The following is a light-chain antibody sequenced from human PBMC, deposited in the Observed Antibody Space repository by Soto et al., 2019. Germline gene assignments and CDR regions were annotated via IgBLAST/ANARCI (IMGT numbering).Light chain of an antibody. V-gene: IGKV1-9*01. CDR3: QQVDSYPRT. CDR1: QAIGRY. J-gene: IGKJ3*01. CDR2: SAS. Sequence: QLTQSPSSLSASVGDTVTITCRASQAIGRYCAWYQQRPGTAPKLLIYSASTLHSGVPSRFSGSGSGTDFTLTISSLQPEDFATYYCQQVDSYPRTFGPGTTVEI.